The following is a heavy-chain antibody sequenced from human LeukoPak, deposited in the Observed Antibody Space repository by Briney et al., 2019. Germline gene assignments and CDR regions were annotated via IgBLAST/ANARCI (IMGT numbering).Heavy chain of an antibody. CDR2: ISWNSGSI. J-gene: IGHJ4*02. V-gene: IGHV3-9*01. Sequence: PGGSLRLSCAASGFTFDDYAMHWVRQAPGKGLEWVSGISWNSGSIGYADSVKGRFTIFRDNAKNSLYLQMNSLRAEDTAVYYCAKEAKWEPPIDYWGQGTLVTVSS. D-gene: IGHD1-26*01. CDR3: AKEAKWEPPIDY. CDR1: GFTFDDYA.